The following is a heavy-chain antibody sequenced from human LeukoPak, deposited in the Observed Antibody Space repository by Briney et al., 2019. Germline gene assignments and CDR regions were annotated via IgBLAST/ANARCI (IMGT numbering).Heavy chain of an antibody. J-gene: IGHJ3*02. CDR2: IYSGGSGATT. Sequence: GGSLRLSCAASGFTVSSNYMSWVRQAPGKGLEWVSIIYSGGSGATTYYADSVKGRFTISRDNSKNTLYLQMSSLRAEDTAVYYCVKVAQMDAFDIWGQGTMVTVSS. CDR1: GFTVSSNY. V-gene: IGHV3-53*05. CDR3: VKVAQMDAFDI. D-gene: IGHD5-24*01.